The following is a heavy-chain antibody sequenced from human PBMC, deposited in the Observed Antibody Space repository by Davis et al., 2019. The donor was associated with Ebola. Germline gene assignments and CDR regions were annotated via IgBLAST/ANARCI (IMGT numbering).Heavy chain of an antibody. CDR3: ARGIEYSSPFYFDY. CDR1: GDSISSNDYF. D-gene: IGHD6-19*01. J-gene: IGHJ4*02. V-gene: IGHV4-39*02. Sequence: SETLSLTCTVSGDSISSNDYFWGWIRQSPEKGLEWIGQINYSGTTTYNPSLRSRVIMSLDTVKKQFSLELTSLTAADTAVYYCARGIEYSSPFYFDYWGQGTLVTVSS. CDR2: INYSGTT.